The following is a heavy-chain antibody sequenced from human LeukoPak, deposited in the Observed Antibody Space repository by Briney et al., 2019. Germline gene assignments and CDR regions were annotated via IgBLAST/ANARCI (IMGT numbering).Heavy chain of an antibody. CDR1: GFTFSSYW. J-gene: IGHJ5*02. V-gene: IGHV3-74*01. Sequence: GGSLRLSCAASGFTFSSYWMHWVRQAPGKGPVWFSRINNDGSGTTYADSVKGRFTISRDDAKNTLYLQMNSLRAEDTAVYYCVRGGESTWSWGQGTLVTVSS. D-gene: IGHD2-15*01. CDR2: INNDGSGT. CDR3: VRGGESTWS.